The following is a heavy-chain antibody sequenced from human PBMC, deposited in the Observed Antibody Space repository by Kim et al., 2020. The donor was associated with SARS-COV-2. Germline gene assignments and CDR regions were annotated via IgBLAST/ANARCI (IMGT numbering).Heavy chain of an antibody. D-gene: IGHD1-1*01. CDR3: ARPDYAGTTDASDAFDI. J-gene: IGHJ3*02. Sequence: CQGRVTITADESTSTAYMELSSLRSEDTAVYYCARPDYAGTTDASDAFDIWGQGTMVTVSS. V-gene: IGHV1-69*01.